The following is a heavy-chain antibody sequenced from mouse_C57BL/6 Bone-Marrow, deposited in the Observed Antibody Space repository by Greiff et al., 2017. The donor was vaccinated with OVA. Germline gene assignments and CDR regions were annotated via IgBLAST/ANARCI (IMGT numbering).Heavy chain of an antibody. J-gene: IGHJ2*01. Sequence: EVKLVEPGGGLVQPGGSLKLSCAASGFTFTDYGMAWVRQAPRQGPEWVAFISNLAYSIYYADTVTGRVTISRENAKNTLYLEMSSLRSEDTAMYYCARANWDGYYFDYWGQGTTLTVTS. D-gene: IGHD4-1*01. CDR1: GFTFTDYG. CDR3: ARANWDGYYFDY. V-gene: IGHV5-15*04. CDR2: ISNLAYSI.